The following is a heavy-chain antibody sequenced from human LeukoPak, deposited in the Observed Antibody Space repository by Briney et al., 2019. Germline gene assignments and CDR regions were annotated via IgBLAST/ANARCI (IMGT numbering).Heavy chain of an antibody. V-gene: IGHV1-69*13. CDR1: GGTFSSYA. CDR2: IIPIFGTA. CDR3: ATGPWSAGAFDI. D-gene: IGHD3-3*01. J-gene: IGHJ3*02. Sequence: GASVKVSCKASGGTFSSYAISWVRQAPGQGLEWMGGIIPIFGTANYAQKFQGRVTITADESTSTAYMELSSLRSEDTAVYYCATGPWSAGAFDIWGQGTMVTVSS.